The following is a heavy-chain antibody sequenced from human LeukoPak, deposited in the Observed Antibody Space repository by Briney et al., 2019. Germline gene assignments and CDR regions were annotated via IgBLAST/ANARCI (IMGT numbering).Heavy chain of an antibody. V-gene: IGHV4-59*01. CDR2: IYYSGST. D-gene: IGHD1-26*01. J-gene: IGHJ4*02. CDR1: GGSISSYY. CDR3: ARGGGYSGSSFDY. Sequence: SETLSLTCTVSGGSISSYYWSWIRQPPGKGLEWIGYIYYSGSTNYNPSLKSRVTISVDTSKNQFSLKLSSVTAADTAVYFCARGGGYSGSSFDYWGQGTLVTVSS.